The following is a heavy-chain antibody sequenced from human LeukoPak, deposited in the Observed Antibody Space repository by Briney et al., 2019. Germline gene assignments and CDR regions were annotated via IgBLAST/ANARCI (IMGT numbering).Heavy chain of an antibody. CDR1: GYTFTSCG. CDR2: ISAYNGNT. J-gene: IGHJ3*02. Sequence: GASVKVSCKASGYTFTSCGISWVRQAPGQGLEWMGWISAYNGNTNYAQKLQGRVTMTTDTSTSTAYMELRSLRSDDTAVYYCARDLGPYYYDSSGYYYGEAFDIWGQGTMVTVSS. D-gene: IGHD3-22*01. CDR3: ARDLGPYYYDSSGYYYGEAFDI. V-gene: IGHV1-18*01.